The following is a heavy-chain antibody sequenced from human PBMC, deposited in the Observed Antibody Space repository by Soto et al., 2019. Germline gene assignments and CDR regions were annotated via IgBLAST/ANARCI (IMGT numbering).Heavy chain of an antibody. V-gene: IGHV3-74*01. CDR2: INNDGSRK. CDR1: GFTFGNYW. Sequence: GGSLRLSCAASGFTFGNYWVHWVRQAPGKGLVWVSRINNDGSRKFYADSVKGRFTISRDNAKNTLYLQMNSLRAEDTAMYYCVRSDWFDPWGQGTLVTVSS. CDR3: VRSDWFDP. J-gene: IGHJ5*02.